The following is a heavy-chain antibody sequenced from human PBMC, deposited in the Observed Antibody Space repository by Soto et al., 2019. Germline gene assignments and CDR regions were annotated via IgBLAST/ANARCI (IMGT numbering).Heavy chain of an antibody. CDR2: ISSSSSYI. D-gene: IGHD1-26*01. CDR1: GFTFSSYS. J-gene: IGHJ5*02. Sequence: GESLKISCAASGFTFSSYSMNWVRQAPGKGLEWVSSISSSSSYIYYADSVKGRFTISRDNAKNSLYLQMNSLRAEDTAVYYCARDLELGWFDPWGQGTLVTVSS. CDR3: ARDLELGWFDP. V-gene: IGHV3-21*01.